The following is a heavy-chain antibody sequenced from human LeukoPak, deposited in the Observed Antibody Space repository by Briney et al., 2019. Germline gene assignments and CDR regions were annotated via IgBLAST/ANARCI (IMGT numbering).Heavy chain of an antibody. V-gene: IGHV3-74*01. CDR3: ARDRATKGGYYFDY. Sequence: PGGSLRLSCAASRFTFSTYWMHWVRQAPGKGLVWVSRINSDGSSTDYADSVKGRFTISRDNAKNSLYLRMNSLRAEDTAVYYCARDRATKGGYYFDYWGQGTLVTVSS. D-gene: IGHD1-26*01. CDR1: RFTFSTYW. J-gene: IGHJ4*02. CDR2: INSDGSST.